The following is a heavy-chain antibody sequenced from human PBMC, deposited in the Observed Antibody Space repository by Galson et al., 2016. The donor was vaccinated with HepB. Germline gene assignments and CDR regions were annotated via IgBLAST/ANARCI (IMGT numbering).Heavy chain of an antibody. D-gene: IGHD3-22*01. J-gene: IGHJ6*02. Sequence: SLRLSCAASGFIFFSNGMHRARQAPGKGLEWVAVISYDGSNKYYADSVKGRFTISRENSKNTLYLQMNSLRAEDTAVYYCAKDPDIVDRPPPYGMDVWGQGTTVTVSS. CDR3: AKDPDIVDRPPPYGMDV. CDR1: GFIFFSNG. V-gene: IGHV3-30*18. CDR2: ISYDGSNK.